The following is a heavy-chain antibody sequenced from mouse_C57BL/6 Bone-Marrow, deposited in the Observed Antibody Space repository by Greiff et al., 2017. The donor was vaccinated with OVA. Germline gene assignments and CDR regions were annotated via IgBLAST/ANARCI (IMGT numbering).Heavy chain of an antibody. V-gene: IGHV5-4*01. J-gene: IGHJ2*01. CDR2: ISAGGSYT. D-gene: IGHD4-1*01. Sequence: DVQLMESGGGLVKPGGSLKLSCAASGFTFSSYAMSWARQTPEKRLEWVATISAGGSYTYYPDNVKGRFTISRDNAKNNLYLQMSHLKSEDTAMYYCAWNCGDYWGQGTTLTVSS. CDR3: AWNCGDY. CDR1: GFTFSSYA.